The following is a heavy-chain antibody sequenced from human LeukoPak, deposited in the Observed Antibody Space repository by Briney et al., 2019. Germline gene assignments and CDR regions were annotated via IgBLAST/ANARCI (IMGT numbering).Heavy chain of an antibody. V-gene: IGHV1-18*01. D-gene: IGHD3/OR15-3a*01. Sequence: ASVKVSCKASGYIFTQYGISWVRQAPGQGLEWMASISTYTGNTNYAQNFQSRVTMTTDTSTSTAYMELRSLRSDDTAVYYCARRTGYNYYYMDVWGQGTTVTVSS. CDR2: ISTYTGNT. J-gene: IGHJ6*03. CDR1: GYIFTQYG. CDR3: ARRTGYNYYYMDV.